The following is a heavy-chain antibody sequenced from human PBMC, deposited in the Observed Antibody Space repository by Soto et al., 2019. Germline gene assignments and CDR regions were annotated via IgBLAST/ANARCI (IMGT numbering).Heavy chain of an antibody. Sequence: SETLSLTCNVSGASLSGYDWRWIRQPPGKGLEWIGRIYATGSSDYNPSLKSRITISVDMSKKQLPLTLRYGTAADTAMFYCVREGTKISRNWFNPWGKG. CDR1: GASLSGYD. V-gene: IGHV4-4*07. D-gene: IGHD1-1*01. CDR2: IYATGSS. J-gene: IGHJ5*02. CDR3: VREGTKISRNWFNP.